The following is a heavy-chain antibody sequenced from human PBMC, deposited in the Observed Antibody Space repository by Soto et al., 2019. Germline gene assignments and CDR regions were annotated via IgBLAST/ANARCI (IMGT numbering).Heavy chain of an antibody. CDR1: GGSFSGYI. Sequence: QVQLQQSGAGLLKPSETLSLTCDVYGGSFSGYIWTWIRQTPGKGLQWIGHINHSGSANYNPSLKSRVTISVHPSTSQSSLELSSVTAADTALYYCARGLITGSQYAGGWHYFDSWGQGTQVTVSS. CDR2: INHSGSA. D-gene: IGHD1-26*01. J-gene: IGHJ4*02. CDR3: ARGLITGSQYAGGWHYFDS. V-gene: IGHV4-34*01.